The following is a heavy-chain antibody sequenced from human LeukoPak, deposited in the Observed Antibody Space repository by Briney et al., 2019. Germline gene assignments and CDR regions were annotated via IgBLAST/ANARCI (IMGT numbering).Heavy chain of an antibody. CDR3: ARVGKQWLVLRGWFDP. D-gene: IGHD6-19*01. Sequence: PSETLSLTCTVSGGSISSYYWSWIRQPPEKGLEWIGYIHYSGSTSYNPSLKSRVTMSVDTSNNQFSLKLSSVTAADTAVYYCARVGKQWLVLRGWFDPWGQGTLVTVSS. J-gene: IGHJ5*02. CDR1: GGSISSYY. V-gene: IGHV4-59*12. CDR2: IHYSGST.